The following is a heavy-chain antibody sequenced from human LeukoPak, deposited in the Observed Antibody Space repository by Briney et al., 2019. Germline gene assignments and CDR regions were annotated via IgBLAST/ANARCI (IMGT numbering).Heavy chain of an antibody. CDR3: ARPHCSSTSCYEVVWFDP. CDR1: GFTFSNAW. D-gene: IGHD2-2*01. V-gene: IGHV3-23*01. J-gene: IGHJ5*02. CDR2: ISGSGGST. Sequence: GGSLRLSCAASGFTFSNAWMSWVRQAPGKGLEWVSAISGSGGSTYYADSVKGRFTISRDNSKNTLYLQMNSLRAEDTAVYYCARPHCSSTSCYEVVWFDPWGQGTLVTVSS.